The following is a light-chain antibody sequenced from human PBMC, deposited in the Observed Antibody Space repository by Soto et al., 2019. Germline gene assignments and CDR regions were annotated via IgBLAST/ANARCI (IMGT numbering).Light chain of an antibody. J-gene: IGLJ1*01. CDR2: DVS. Sequence: SSLTQPASVSASPGQAITISCTGTSSDVGGDNYVSWYQRHPGKAPKRMIFDVSNRPSGVSNRSSGSKSANTASLTISGLQAEDEADYFCGSYTSSTTPYVFGTGTKVTVL. CDR3: GSYTSSTTPYV. V-gene: IGLV2-14*03. CDR1: SSDVGGDNY.